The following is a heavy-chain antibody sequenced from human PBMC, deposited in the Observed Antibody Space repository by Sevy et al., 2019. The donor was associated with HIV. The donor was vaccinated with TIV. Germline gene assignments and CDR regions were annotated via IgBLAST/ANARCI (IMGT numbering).Heavy chain of an antibody. D-gene: IGHD6-13*01. Sequence: GGSLRLSCSASGFTFSSYAMHWVRQAPGKGLEYVSAISSNGGSTYYADSVKGRFTISRDNSKNTLYLQMSSLRAEDTAVYYCVKDQRGSSSWPDAFDIRGQGTMVTVSS. V-gene: IGHV3-64D*06. CDR2: ISSNGGST. CDR3: VKDQRGSSSWPDAFDI. J-gene: IGHJ3*02. CDR1: GFTFSSYA.